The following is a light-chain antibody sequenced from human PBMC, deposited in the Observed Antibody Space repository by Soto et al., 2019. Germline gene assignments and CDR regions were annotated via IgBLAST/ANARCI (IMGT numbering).Light chain of an antibody. Sequence: EIVMTQSPGTLSVSPGEGATISCRASQSVRSNLAWYQQKPGQAPRLLIFGSFTRAPGVPSGFSGSGSGTEFTLTISSLQSEDFALYYCQQYDIWPWTFGQGTKVDIK. J-gene: IGKJ1*01. CDR3: QQYDIWPWT. V-gene: IGKV3-15*01. CDR2: GSF. CDR1: QSVRSN.